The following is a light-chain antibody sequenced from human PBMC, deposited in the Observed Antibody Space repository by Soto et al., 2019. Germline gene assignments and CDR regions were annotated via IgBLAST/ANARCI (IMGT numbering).Light chain of an antibody. J-gene: IGKJ1*01. Sequence: DIQMTQSPSSLSASVEDRVIITFLASQSISNHLNWYQQKPGKAPKLLIFAASSLQSGVPSRFSGSRSGPDFTLTISSLQPEDFATYYCQQSYSSPPTCGQGTKGDIK. CDR2: AAS. CDR3: QQSYSSPPT. V-gene: IGKV1-39*01. CDR1: QSISNH.